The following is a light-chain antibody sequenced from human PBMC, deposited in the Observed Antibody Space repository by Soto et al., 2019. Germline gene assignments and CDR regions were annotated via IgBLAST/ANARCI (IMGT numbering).Light chain of an antibody. CDR3: QHYDGSQYI. J-gene: IGKJ2*01. V-gene: IGKV3-20*01. Sequence: EIVLTQPPGTLSLSPVERVTLSFMAGQTLTNTFLAWYQQRPGQSPRLLIYGASTRASGIPDRFSGSFSGTDFTLSISRLEPEDFAVYYCQHYDGSQYIFGQGTKVDI. CDR2: GAS. CDR1: QTLTNTF.